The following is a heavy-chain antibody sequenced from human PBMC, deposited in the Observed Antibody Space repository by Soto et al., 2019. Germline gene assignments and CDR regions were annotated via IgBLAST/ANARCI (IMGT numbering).Heavy chain of an antibody. V-gene: IGHV3-23*01. CDR2: ISYNGGGT. CDR1: GFTFSKYA. CDR3: ARDPTYFYDSSGYYDY. J-gene: IGHJ4*02. Sequence: PGGSLRLSCAASGFTFSKYAMTWARQAPGKGLEWVSAISYNGGGTYYVDSVKGRFTVSRDNSKNTLYLQMNSLRAEDTAVYYCARDPTYFYDSSGYYDYWGQGTLVTVSS. D-gene: IGHD3-22*01.